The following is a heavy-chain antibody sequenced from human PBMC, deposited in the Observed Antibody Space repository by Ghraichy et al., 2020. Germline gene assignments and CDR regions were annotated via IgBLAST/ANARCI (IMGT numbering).Heavy chain of an antibody. CDR1: GITFSSYN. Sequence: GGSLRLSCAASGITFSSYNMNWVRQAPGKGLEWVSSISSSSRYIYYADSLKGRFTISRDNAKNSLYLQMNSLRVEDTAVYYCAREGGVGTNWSYFYYGLDVWCHGSTFIVS. D-gene: IGHD1-20*01. CDR2: ISSSSRYI. J-gene: IGHJ6*02. CDR3: AREGGVGTNWSYFYYGLDV. V-gene: IGHV3-21*01.